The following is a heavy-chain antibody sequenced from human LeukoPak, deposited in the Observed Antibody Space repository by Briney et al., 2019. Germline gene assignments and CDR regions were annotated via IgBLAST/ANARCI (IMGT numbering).Heavy chain of an antibody. CDR1: GGTFSSYV. Sequence: ASVKVSCKASGGTFSSYVITWVRQAPGQGLEWMGWINPNSGGTNYAQKFQGRVTMTRDTSISTAYMELSRLRSDDSAVYYCARDSLITAAGSTPWGQGTMVTVSS. CDR3: ARDSLITAAGSTP. V-gene: IGHV1-2*02. CDR2: INPNSGGT. J-gene: IGHJ3*01. D-gene: IGHD6-13*01.